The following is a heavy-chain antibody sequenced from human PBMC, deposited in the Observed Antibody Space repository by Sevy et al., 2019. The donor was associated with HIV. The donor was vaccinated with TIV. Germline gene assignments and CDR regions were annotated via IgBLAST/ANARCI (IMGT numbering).Heavy chain of an antibody. V-gene: IGHV3-30-3*01. D-gene: IGHD2-15*01. J-gene: IGHJ6*02. CDR2: ISYDGSNK. CDR1: GFTFSSYA. Sequence: GGSLRLSCAASGFTFSSYAMHWVRQAPGMGLEWVAVISYDGSNKYYADSVKGRFTISRDNSKNTLYLQMNSLRAEDTAAYYCARVLGYCSGGSCYSVKSYYYYGMDVWGQRTTVTVSS. CDR3: ARVLGYCSGGSCYSVKSYYYYGMDV.